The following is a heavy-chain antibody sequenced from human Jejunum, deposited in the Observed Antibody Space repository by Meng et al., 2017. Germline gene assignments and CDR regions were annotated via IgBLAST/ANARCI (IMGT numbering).Heavy chain of an antibody. CDR1: EYTFTSYV. CDR3: TREAPGTYWFDP. Sequence: QAQLVQSGAEVKKPGASVKVSCKTSEYTFTSYVLHWVRQAPGQRLEWMGWMDAGSGNTRYSQNFQGRLTLTRDTSASTAYMELSSLRSEDTAVYYCTREAPGTYWFDPWGQGTLVTVSS. J-gene: IGHJ5*02. V-gene: IGHV1-3*01. CDR2: MDAGSGNT.